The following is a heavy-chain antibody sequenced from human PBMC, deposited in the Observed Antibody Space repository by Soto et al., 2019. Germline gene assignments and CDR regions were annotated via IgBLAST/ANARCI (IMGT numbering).Heavy chain of an antibody. CDR3: ARDRFGGYQLLNYYYYGMDV. CDR1: GFTFSSYA. CDR2: ISYDGSNK. Sequence: HPGGSLRLSCAASGFTFSSYARHWVRQAPGKGLEWVAVISYDGSNKYYADSVKGRFTISRDNSKNTLYLQMNSLRAEDTAVYYCARDRFGGYQLLNYYYYGMDVWGQGTTVTVSS. D-gene: IGHD2-2*01. V-gene: IGHV3-30-3*01. J-gene: IGHJ6*02.